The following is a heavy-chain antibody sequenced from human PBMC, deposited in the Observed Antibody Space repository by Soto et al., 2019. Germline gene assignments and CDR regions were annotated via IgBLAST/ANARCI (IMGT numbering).Heavy chain of an antibody. CDR1: GFTFSSYA. V-gene: IGHV3-23*01. Sequence: EVQLLESGGGLVQPGGSLRLSCAASGFTFSSYAMSWVRQAPGKGLEWVSAISGSGGSTYYADSVKGRFTISRDNSKNTLYLQMNSLRAEDTAVYYCAKAMVLRFLEWLLFDYWGQGTLVTVSS. CDR3: AKAMVLRFLEWLLFDY. CDR2: ISGSGGST. J-gene: IGHJ4*02. D-gene: IGHD3-3*01.